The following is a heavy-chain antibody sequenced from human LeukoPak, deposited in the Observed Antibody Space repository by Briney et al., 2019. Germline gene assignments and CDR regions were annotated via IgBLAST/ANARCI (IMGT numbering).Heavy chain of an antibody. CDR2: ISTSGSTI. CDR1: GFTFSDYY. V-gene: IGHV3-11*04. CDR3: AKVDDYGDY. Sequence: PGGSLRLSCGASGFTFSDYYMTWIRQAPGKGLEWVSYISTSGSTIYYADSVKGRFTISRDNAKNSMYLLMNSLKSEDTAVYYCAKVDDYGDYWGQGTLVTVSS. D-gene: IGHD5-24*01. J-gene: IGHJ4*02.